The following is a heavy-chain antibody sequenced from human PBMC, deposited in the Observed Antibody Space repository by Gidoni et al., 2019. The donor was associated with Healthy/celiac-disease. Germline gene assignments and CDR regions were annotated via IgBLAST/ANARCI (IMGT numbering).Heavy chain of an antibody. Sequence: HLAEAGGGVVQPTGSLSRSCAAAGFNFDAHAMHWVRQAPGKGLEWVSGISWNSGSIGYADSVKGRFTISRDNAKNSLYLQMNSLRAEDTALYYCAKDLGSGIAVHWYFDLWGRGTLVTVSS. CDR3: AKDLGSGIAVHWYFDL. V-gene: IGHV3-9*01. CDR1: GFNFDAHA. D-gene: IGHD6-19*01. J-gene: IGHJ2*01. CDR2: ISWNSGSI.